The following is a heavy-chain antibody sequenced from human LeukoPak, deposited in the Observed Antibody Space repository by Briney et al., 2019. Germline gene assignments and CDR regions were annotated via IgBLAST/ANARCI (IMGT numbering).Heavy chain of an antibody. CDR1: GFTFSNFW. CDR3: ATDAGYFVFDY. CDR2: IKEAGSEK. D-gene: IGHD5-12*01. J-gene: IGHJ4*02. Sequence: GGSLRLSCAASGFTFSNFWMSWVRQAPGKGLEFMANIKEAGSEKYYVDSVKGRFTISRDNDKNSVHLQMNNLRAEDTAVYYCATDAGYFVFDYWGQGSLVTVSS. V-gene: IGHV3-7*01.